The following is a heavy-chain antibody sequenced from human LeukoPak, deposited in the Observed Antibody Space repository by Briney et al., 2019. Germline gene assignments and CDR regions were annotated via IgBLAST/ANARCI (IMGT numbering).Heavy chain of an antibody. Sequence: PSETLSLTCTVSGGSISSYYWGWIRQPPGKGLEWIGSIYYSGSTYYNPSLKSRVTISVDTSKNQFSLKLSSVTAADTAVYYCARHVLDYYGMDVWGQGTTVTVSS. V-gene: IGHV4-39*01. J-gene: IGHJ6*02. CDR3: ARHVLDYYGMDV. CDR2: IYYSGST. D-gene: IGHD4/OR15-4a*01. CDR1: GGSISSYY.